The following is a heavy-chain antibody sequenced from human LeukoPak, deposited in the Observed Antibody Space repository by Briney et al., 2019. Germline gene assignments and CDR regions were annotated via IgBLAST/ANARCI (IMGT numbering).Heavy chain of an antibody. CDR3: AAGPPICCFYIDV. V-gene: IGHV4-4*02. CDR1: GGPISSCNW. D-gene: IGHD2-2*01. J-gene: IGHJ6*03. Sequence: AETLTLACAVSGGPISSCNWRGWVRPPPGGGLEFIEEIHHSGTINYNPSLKTRFTISVDNSKNQFSSNLNPVTAADTPIYYSAAGPPICCFYIDVWGKGTTVTISS. CDR2: IHHSGTI.